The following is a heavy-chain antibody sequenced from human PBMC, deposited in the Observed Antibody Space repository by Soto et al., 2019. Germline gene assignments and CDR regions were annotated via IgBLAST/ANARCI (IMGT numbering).Heavy chain of an antibody. CDR3: AGTEGYCSSTSCYGTPDGMDV. J-gene: IGHJ6*02. CDR2: INHSGST. D-gene: IGHD2-2*01. V-gene: IGHV4-34*01. CDR1: GGSFSGYY. Sequence: PSETLSLTCAVYGGSFSGYYWSWIRQPPGKGLEWIGEINHSGSTNYNPSLKSRVTISVDTSKNQFSLKLSSVTAADTAVYYCAGTEGYCSSTSCYGTPDGMDVWGQGTTVTVSS.